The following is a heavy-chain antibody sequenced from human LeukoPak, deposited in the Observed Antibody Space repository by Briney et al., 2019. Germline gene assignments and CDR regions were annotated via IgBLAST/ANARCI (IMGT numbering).Heavy chain of an antibody. V-gene: IGHV3-7*01. Sequence: GGSLRLSCAGSGFTFSDYWMTWVRQAPGKGLEWVANINEDGSDKYYVDSVKGRFTISRDNAENSLYLQMNSLSAEDTAVYYCVRESGVWSGLGIGRPLDVWGKGTTVTVSS. J-gene: IGHJ6*01. D-gene: IGHD3-3*01. CDR3: VRESGVWSGLGIGRPLDV. CDR2: INEDGSDK. CDR1: GFTFSDYW.